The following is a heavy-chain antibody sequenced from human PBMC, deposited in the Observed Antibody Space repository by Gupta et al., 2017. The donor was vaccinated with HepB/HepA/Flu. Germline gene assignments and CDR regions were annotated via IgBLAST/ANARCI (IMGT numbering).Heavy chain of an antibody. CDR2: INGEGSTT. D-gene: IGHD7-27*01. CDR1: VFTFMIYW. J-gene: IGHJ4*02. V-gene: IGHV3-74*01. CDR3: ARDGDGHFDY. Sequence: EVQLVESGGGVIQPGGSLRLSCVASVFTFMIYWMNWVRQVPGKGLMWVSFINGEGSTTIYADSVKGRFTISRDNDKNTLYLQMNSLRADDTAVYFCARDGDGHFDYWGQGTLVTVSS.